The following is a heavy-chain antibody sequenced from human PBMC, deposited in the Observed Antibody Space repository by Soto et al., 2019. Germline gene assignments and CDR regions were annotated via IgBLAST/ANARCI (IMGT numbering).Heavy chain of an antibody. Sequence: ASVKVSCKASGYTFTSYGISWVRQAPGQGLEWMGWISAYNGNTNYAQKLQGRVTMTTDTSTSTAYMELRSLRSDDTAVYYCARDHPKLRFLGHGWFDPWGQGTLVTVSS. CDR1: GYTFTSYG. J-gene: IGHJ5*02. V-gene: IGHV1-18*01. D-gene: IGHD3-3*01. CDR2: ISAYNGNT. CDR3: ARDHPKLRFLGHGWFDP.